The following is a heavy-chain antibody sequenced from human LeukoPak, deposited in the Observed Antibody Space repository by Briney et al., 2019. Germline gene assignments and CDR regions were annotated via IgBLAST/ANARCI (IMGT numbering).Heavy chain of an antibody. D-gene: IGHD3-10*01. Sequence: PSETLSLTCTVSGGSIGSGDYYWSWIRQPPEKGLEWIGYIYYSGSTYYIPSLSSRLTISIDTSKSQFSLRLSSVTAADTAVYYCAGLLMVRGVKVAMDVWGQGTTVTVSS. J-gene: IGHJ6*02. CDR2: IYYSGST. CDR1: GGSIGSGDYY. V-gene: IGHV4-30-4*01. CDR3: AGLLMVRGVKVAMDV.